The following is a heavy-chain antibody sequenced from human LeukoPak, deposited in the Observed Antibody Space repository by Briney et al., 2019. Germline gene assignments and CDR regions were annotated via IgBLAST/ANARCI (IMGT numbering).Heavy chain of an antibody. CDR3: AKTPDYYGSDY. CDR2: ISYDGSNK. D-gene: IGHD3-10*01. CDR1: GFTFSSYG. V-gene: IGHV3-30*18. J-gene: IGHJ4*02. Sequence: GRSLRLSCAASGFTFSSYGMHWVRQAPGKGLEWVAVISYDGSNKYYADSVKGRFTISRDNSKNTLYLQMNSLRAEDTAVYYCAKTPDYYGSDYWGQGTLVTVSS.